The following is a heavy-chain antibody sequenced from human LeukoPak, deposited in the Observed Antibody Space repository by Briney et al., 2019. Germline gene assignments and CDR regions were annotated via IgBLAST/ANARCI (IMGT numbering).Heavy chain of an antibody. D-gene: IGHD6-19*01. V-gene: IGHV4-59*01. CDR3: ARGRTSGGYPHFDS. J-gene: IGHJ4*02. CDR1: GGSIDSYY. CDR2: IFYSAST. Sequence: PSETLSLTCIVSGGSIDSYYWTWLRQPPGKGLEWIAYIFYSASTNYNPSLKSRATITVDTSKNQFSLNLRSVTAAAMAVYYCARGRTSGGYPHFDSWGQGIQVTVSS.